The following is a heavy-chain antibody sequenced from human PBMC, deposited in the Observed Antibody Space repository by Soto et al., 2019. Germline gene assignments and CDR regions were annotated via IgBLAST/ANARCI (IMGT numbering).Heavy chain of an antibody. V-gene: IGHV1-3*05. CDR2: INAGNGNT. J-gene: IGHJ2*01. Sequence: QVQLVQSGAEEKKPGASVKVSCKASGYTFTSYAMHWVRQAPGQRLEWMGWINAGNGNTKYSQKFQGRVTITRDTSASTAYMELSSLRSEDTAVYYCARWATGDGRSAGYFDLWGRGTLVTVSS. CDR1: GYTFTSYA. D-gene: IGHD4-4*01. CDR3: ARWATGDGRSAGYFDL.